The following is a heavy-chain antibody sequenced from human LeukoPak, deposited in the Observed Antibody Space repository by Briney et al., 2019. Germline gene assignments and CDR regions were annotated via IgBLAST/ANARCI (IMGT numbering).Heavy chain of an antibody. V-gene: IGHV3-74*01. D-gene: IGHD3-3*01. J-gene: IGHJ4*02. CDR2: INSDGTNT. CDR3: ARDRAAFGVVQVGY. Sequence: GGSLRPSCAASTFTFSRYWMHWVRQAPGKGLVWVSRINSDGTNTYYADSVKGRFTISRDNTKNTLYLQMNSLRTEDTAVYYCARDRAAFGVVQVGYWGQGTLVTVSS. CDR1: TFTFSRYW.